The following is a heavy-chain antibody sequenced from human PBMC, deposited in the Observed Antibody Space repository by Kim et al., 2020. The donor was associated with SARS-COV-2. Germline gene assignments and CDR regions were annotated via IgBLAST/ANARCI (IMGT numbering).Heavy chain of an antibody. V-gene: IGHV3-23*01. Sequence: GGSLRLSCAASGFTFSSYAMSWVRQAPGKGLEWVSAISGSGGSTYYADSVKGRFTISRGNSKNTLYLQMNSLRAEDTAVYYCANHDYGDYSVDPWGQGTLVTVSS. CDR2: ISGSGGST. CDR3: ANHDYGDYSVDP. J-gene: IGHJ5*02. D-gene: IGHD4-17*01. CDR1: GFTFSSYA.